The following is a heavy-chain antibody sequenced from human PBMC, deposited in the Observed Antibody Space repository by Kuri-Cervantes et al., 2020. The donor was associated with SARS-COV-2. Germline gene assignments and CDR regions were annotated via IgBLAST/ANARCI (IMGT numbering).Heavy chain of an antibody. CDR1: GGSVRSGSYY. J-gene: IGHJ6*03. V-gene: IGHV4-39*07. D-gene: IGHD3-10*01. Sequence: GSLRLSCTVSGGSVRSGSYYWNWIRQSPGKGLEWIAEINHSGSTSYNPSLKSRFTISVDTSKNQFSLKVRSVAAADTAVYYCARARSSIGVVRGAMYYFWHMDVWSKGTTVTVSS. CDR3: ARARSSIGVVRGAMYYFWHMDV. CDR2: INHSGST.